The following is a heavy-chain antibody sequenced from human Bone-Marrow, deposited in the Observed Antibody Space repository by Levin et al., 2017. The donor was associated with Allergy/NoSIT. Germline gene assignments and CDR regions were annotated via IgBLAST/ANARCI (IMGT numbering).Heavy chain of an antibody. Sequence: GESLKISCAASGFSFSSYEMNWVRQAPGKGLEWVSYISSRNTTMYYADSVKGRFTISRDNAENSLYLEMNNLRAEDTAIYYCARDKRSDGVTPDWYFDLWGRGTLVTVSS. D-gene: IGHD2-21*02. CDR2: ISSRNTTM. CDR3: ARDKRSDGVTPDWYFDL. J-gene: IGHJ2*01. CDR1: GFSFSSYE. V-gene: IGHV3-48*03.